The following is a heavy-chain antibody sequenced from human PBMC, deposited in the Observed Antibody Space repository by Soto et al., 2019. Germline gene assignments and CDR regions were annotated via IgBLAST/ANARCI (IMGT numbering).Heavy chain of an antibody. CDR3: AGDPFGYFDY. V-gene: IGHV1-2*04. CDR1: GYTFTGYY. J-gene: IGHJ4*02. CDR2: INPNSGVT. Sequence: GSVKVSCKASGYTFTGYYMHRVRQAPGQGLEWMGWINPNSGVTNFAQKFQGWVPITRGTPINTAYMELSRPRTDGPAVVYCAGDPFGYFDYWGQGTLVTVSS. D-gene: IGHD3-10*01.